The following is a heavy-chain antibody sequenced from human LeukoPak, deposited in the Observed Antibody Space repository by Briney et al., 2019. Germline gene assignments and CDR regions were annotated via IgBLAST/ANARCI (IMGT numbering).Heavy chain of an antibody. CDR3: ARGSDYVWESYRYKGGGDWFDP. CDR1: GGSISSYY. J-gene: IGHJ5*02. Sequence: PSETLSLTCTVSGGSISSYYWSWIRQPAGKGLEWIGRIYTSGSTNYNPSLKSRVTMSVDTSKNQFSLKLSSVTAADTAVYYCARGSDYVWESYRYKGGGDWFDPWGQGTLVTVSS. V-gene: IGHV4-4*07. CDR2: IYTSGST. D-gene: IGHD3-16*02.